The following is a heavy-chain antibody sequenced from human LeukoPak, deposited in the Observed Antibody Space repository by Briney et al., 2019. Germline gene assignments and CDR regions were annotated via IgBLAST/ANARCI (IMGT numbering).Heavy chain of an antibody. J-gene: IGHJ4*02. V-gene: IGHV1-2*02. CDR1: GYTFTGYY. CDR3: ARVAAGYSSSWYSDY. CDR2: INPNSGGT. Sequence: GASVKVSCKASGYTFTGYYMHWVRQAPGQGLEWMGWINPNSGGTNYAQKFQGRVTMTRDTSISTAYMELSRLRSDDTAVYYCARVAAGYSSSWYSDYWGQGTLVTVPS. D-gene: IGHD6-13*01.